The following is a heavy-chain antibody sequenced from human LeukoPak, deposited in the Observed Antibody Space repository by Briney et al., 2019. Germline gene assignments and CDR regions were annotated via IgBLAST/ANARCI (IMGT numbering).Heavy chain of an antibody. Sequence: GGSLRLSCAASGFTFSSYGMHWVRQAPGKGLEWVAFIRYDGSNKYYADSVKGRFTISRDNSKNTLYLQMDSLRAEDTAVYYCAKDSRRYCSGGSCLIDYWGQGTLVTVSS. CDR3: AKDSRRYCSGGSCLIDY. V-gene: IGHV3-30*02. J-gene: IGHJ4*02. CDR2: IRYDGSNK. CDR1: GFTFSSYG. D-gene: IGHD2-15*01.